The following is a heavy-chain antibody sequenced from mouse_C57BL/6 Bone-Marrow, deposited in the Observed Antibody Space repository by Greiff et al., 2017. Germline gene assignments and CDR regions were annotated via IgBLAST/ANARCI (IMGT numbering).Heavy chain of an antibody. CDR3: ARQDGSSHYYAMDY. J-gene: IGHJ4*01. D-gene: IGHD1-1*01. CDR2: ISNLAYSI. V-gene: IGHV5-15*01. Sequence: EVQGVESGGGLVQPGGSLKLSCAASGFTFSDYGMAWVRQAPRKGPEGVAFISNLAYSIYYADTVTGRITISRENAKNTLYLEMSSLRSEDTAMYYCARQDGSSHYYAMDYWGQGTSVTVSS. CDR1: GFTFSDYG.